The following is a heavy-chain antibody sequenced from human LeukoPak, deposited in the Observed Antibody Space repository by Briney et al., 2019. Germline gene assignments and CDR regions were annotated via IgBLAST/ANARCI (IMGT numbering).Heavy chain of an antibody. Sequence: SETLSLTCTVSGGSISNGGYYWSWVRQHPGKGLEWIGSIFGSGSTYYNPSLKSRLTISVDTSKNLFSLKLTSVIAADTAVHYCARDFTGGTFDSWGQGTMVSVSS. CDR3: ARDFTGGTFDS. D-gene: IGHD3-16*01. J-gene: IGHJ3*02. V-gene: IGHV4-31*03. CDR2: IFGSGST. CDR1: GGSISNGGYY.